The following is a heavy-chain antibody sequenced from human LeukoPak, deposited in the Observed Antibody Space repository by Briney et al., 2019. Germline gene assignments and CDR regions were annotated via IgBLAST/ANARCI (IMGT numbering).Heavy chain of an antibody. J-gene: IGHJ4*02. V-gene: IGHV4-59*01. CDR3: TRFYDRSGPHFDY. CDR2: IHYSGNT. CDR1: GASISSYF. D-gene: IGHD3-22*01. Sequence: SETLSPTCTVSGASISSYFWSWIRQPPVKGLEWIGDIHYSGNTNYNPSLKSRVTISVDTSKIQFSLKLTSVTAADTAVYYCTRFYDRSGPHFDYWGQGTLVTVSS.